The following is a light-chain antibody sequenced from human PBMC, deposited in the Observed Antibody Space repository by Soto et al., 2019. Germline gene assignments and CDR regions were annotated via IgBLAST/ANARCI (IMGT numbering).Light chain of an antibody. J-gene: IGKJ1*01. V-gene: IGKV3-20*01. CDR3: QHYVTSLTT. CDR2: GAS. Sequence: IVLTQSPGTLSLSPGAGGALSGRASQSVSSNYVAWYQQKPGQDPRLLIFGASIRVKGIPDRFIGSGSGTDFTLTISRLEPEDFAVYYCQHYVTSLTTFGQGTKVDIK. CDR1: QSVSSNY.